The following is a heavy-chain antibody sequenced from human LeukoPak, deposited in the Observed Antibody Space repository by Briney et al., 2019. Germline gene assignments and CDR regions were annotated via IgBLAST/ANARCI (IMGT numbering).Heavy chain of an antibody. V-gene: IGHV4-59*01. D-gene: IGHD6-13*01. CDR1: GGSLSSYY. J-gene: IGHJ4*02. CDR2: IYYSGST. Sequence: SETLSLTCTVSGGSLSSYYWSWIRQPPGKGLERIGYIYYSGSTNYNPSLKSRVTISVDTSKNQFSLKLSSVTAADTAVYYCAAREDGAAAVDYWGQGTLVTVSS. CDR3: AAREDGAAAVDY.